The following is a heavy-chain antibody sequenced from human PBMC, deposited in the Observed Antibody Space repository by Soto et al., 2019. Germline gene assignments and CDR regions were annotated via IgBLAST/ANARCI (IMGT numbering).Heavy chain of an antibody. CDR2: IYNDGSYT. CDR1: GFIFKMYW. J-gene: IGHJ4*02. D-gene: IGHD3-10*01. CDR3: TRGPRPISTGTGDY. Sequence: PGGSLRLSCAASGFIFKMYWMHWVRQTPGKGLVWISRIYNDGSYTDYVDSVRGRFTISRDNVNDTLYLQMSNLRAEDSGLYYCTRGPRPISTGTGDYWGQGTQVTVSS. V-gene: IGHV3-74*01.